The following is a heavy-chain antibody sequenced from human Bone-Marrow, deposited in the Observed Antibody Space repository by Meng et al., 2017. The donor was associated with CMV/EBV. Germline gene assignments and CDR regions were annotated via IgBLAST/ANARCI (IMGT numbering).Heavy chain of an antibody. CDR3: ARALGYCSSTSCYSYYYGMDV. D-gene: IGHD2-2*01. J-gene: IGHJ6*02. CDR1: GFTFSSYA. CDR2: ISSSSSYI. Sequence: GESLKISCAASGFTFSSYAMSWVRQAPGKGLEWVSSISSSSSYIYYADSVKGRFTISRDNAKNSLYLQMNSLRAEDTAVYYCARALGYCSSTSCYSYYYGMDVWGQGTTVTVSS. V-gene: IGHV3-21*01.